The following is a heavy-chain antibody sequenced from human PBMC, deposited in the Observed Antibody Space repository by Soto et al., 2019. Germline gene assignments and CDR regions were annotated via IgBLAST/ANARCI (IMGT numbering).Heavy chain of an antibody. D-gene: IGHD3-3*01. V-gene: IGHV3-23*01. CDR3: AKDSRPVLRFLEWPPGDGRAV. J-gene: IGHJ6*02. Sequence: PGGSLRLSCAASVFTFSSYAMSWVRQAPGKGPEWVSAISGSGGSTYYADSVKGRFTISRDNSKNTLDLQMNSLRAEDTAVYYCAKDSRPVLRFLEWPPGDGRAVGGQGTTV. CDR2: ISGSGGST. CDR1: VFTFSSYA.